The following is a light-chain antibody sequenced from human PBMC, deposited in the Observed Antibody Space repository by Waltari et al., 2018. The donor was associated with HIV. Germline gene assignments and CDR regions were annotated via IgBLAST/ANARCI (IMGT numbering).Light chain of an antibody. CDR2: EDN. CDR3: QSYDSSNWV. CDR1: SGSIARNS. Sequence: NFLLPQPHSVSESPGKTVTISCTRSSGSIARNSVQWYQHRPCSSPTTMIYEDNQRPSGVPDRFSGSIDSSSNSASLTVSGLKTEDEADYYCQSYDSSNWVFGGGTKLTVL. J-gene: IGLJ3*02. V-gene: IGLV6-57*01.